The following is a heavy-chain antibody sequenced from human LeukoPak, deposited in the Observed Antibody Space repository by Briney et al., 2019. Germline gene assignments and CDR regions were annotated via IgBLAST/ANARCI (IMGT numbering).Heavy chain of an antibody. Sequence: GGSLRLSCADSGFTFGRYWMHWVRQAQGKGLVWVSHITTDGSGTSYADSVKGRFTISRDNAKNTLYLQMNSLRAEDTAVYYCARGAIVGANFDYWGQGTLVTVSS. CDR1: GFTFGRYW. V-gene: IGHV3-74*01. CDR2: ITTDGSGT. D-gene: IGHD1-26*01. J-gene: IGHJ4*02. CDR3: ARGAIVGANFDY.